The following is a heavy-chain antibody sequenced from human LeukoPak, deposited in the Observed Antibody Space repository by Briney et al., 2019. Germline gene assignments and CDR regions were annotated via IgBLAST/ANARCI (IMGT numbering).Heavy chain of an antibody. V-gene: IGHV3-21*01. D-gene: IGHD6-13*01. CDR3: ARDDRDAGIGAAGATFDY. CDR2: ISSSSSYI. Sequence: KPGGSLRLSCAASGFTFSSYSMNWVRQAPGKGLEWVSSISSSSSYIYYADSVKGRFTISRDNAKNSLYLQMNSLRAEDTAVYYCARDDRDAGIGAAGATFDYWGQGTLVTVSS. J-gene: IGHJ4*02. CDR1: GFTFSSYS.